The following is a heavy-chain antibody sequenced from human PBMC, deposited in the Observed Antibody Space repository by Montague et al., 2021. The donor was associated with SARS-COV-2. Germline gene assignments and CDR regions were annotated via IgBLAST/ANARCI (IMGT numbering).Heavy chain of an antibody. CDR3: ARTSASSDY. J-gene: IGHJ4*02. V-gene: IGHV6-1*01. Sequence: CAISGDSVSRNSAAWSWIGQSPSKGLGWLGRTYYRSEWYNDYAVSVKSRITINPDTSKNQISLQLNSVTPEDTAVYYCARTSASSDYWGQGTLVTVSS. CDR1: GDSVSRNSAA. D-gene: IGHD1-26*01. CDR2: TYYRSEWYN.